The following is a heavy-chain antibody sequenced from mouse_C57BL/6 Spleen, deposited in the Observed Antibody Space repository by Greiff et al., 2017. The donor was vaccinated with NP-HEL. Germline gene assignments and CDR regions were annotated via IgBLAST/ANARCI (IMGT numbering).Heavy chain of an antibody. CDR2: IDPANGNT. Sequence: EVQLQESVAELVRPGASVKLSCTASGFNITNTYMHWVKQRPEQGLEWIGRIDPANGNTKYAPKFQGKATITADTSSNTAYLQLSSLTSEDTAIYYCARARTVVAPYYAMDYWGQGTSVTVSS. J-gene: IGHJ4*01. D-gene: IGHD1-1*01. CDR3: ARARTVVAPYYAMDY. V-gene: IGHV14-3*01. CDR1: GFNITNTY.